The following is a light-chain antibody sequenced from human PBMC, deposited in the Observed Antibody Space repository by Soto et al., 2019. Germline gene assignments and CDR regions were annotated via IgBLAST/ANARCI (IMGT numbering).Light chain of an antibody. V-gene: IGKV3-15*01. CDR2: GAS. Sequence: EIVMTQSPATLSVSPGERATLSCRASQSVGRDYLAWFQQKPGQAPRLLIYGASTRATGIPARFSGSGSGTEFTLTISSLQSEDFAVYYCQQYNNWPPMFGQGTKVDIK. CDR3: QQYNNWPPM. CDR1: QSVGRD. J-gene: IGKJ1*01.